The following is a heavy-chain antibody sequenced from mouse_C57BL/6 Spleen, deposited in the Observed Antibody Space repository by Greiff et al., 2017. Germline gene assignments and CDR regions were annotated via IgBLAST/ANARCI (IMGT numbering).Heavy chain of an antibody. V-gene: IGHV5-17*01. CDR3: AKQRAYGNYAWFAY. Sequence: EVKLVESGGGLVKPGGSLKLSCAASGFTFSDYGMHWVRQAPEQGLEWVAYISSGSSTIYYADTVKGRFTISRDNAKNTLFLQMTSLRSEDPAMYYCAKQRAYGNYAWFAYWGQGTLVTVSA. J-gene: IGHJ3*01. D-gene: IGHD2-1*01. CDR1: GFTFSDYG. CDR2: ISSGSSTI.